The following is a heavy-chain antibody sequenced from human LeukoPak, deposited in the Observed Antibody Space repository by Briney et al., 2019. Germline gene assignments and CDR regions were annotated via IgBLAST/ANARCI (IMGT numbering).Heavy chain of an antibody. D-gene: IGHD2-2*01. CDR3: ARLPIVVVPAAKDYYMDV. J-gene: IGHJ6*03. V-gene: IGHV4-4*02. CDR1: GGSISSSNW. CDR2: IYHSGST. Sequence: SGTLSLTCAVSGGSISSSNWWSWVRQPPGKGLEWIGEIYHSGSTNYNPSLKSRVTISVDRSKNQFSLKLSSVTAADTAVYYCARLPIVVVPAAKDYYMDVWGKGTTVTVSS.